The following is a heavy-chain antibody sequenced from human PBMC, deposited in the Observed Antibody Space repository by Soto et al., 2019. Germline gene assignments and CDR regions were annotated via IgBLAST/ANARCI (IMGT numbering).Heavy chain of an antibody. J-gene: IGHJ6*02. D-gene: IGHD2-2*02. V-gene: IGHV1-69*13. CDR2: IIPIFGTA. Sequence: SVKVSCKASGGTFSSYAISWVRQAPGQGLEWMGGIIPIFGTANYAQKFQGRVTITADESTSTAYMELSSLRSEDTAVYYCARERSSGYCSSTSCYTRSGTTWLRYGMDVWGQGTTVTVSS. CDR1: GGTFSSYA. CDR3: ARERSSGYCSSTSCYTRSGTTWLRYGMDV.